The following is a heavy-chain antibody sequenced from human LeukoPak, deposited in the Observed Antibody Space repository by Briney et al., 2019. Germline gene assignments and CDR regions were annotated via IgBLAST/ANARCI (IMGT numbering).Heavy chain of an antibody. D-gene: IGHD3-16*01. V-gene: IGHV4-30-2*01. J-gene: IGHJ4*02. CDR1: GGSISSGGYS. CDR2: IYHSGST. Sequence: SETLSLTCAVSGGSISSGGYSWSWIRQPPGKGLEWIGYIYHSGSTYYNPSLKSRVTISVDRSKNQFSLKLSSVTAADTAVYYCARERGTNYFDYWGQGTLVTVSS. CDR3: ARERGTNYFDY.